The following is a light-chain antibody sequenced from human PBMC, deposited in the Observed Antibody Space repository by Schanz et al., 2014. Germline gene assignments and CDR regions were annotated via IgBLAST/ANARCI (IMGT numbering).Light chain of an antibody. CDR3: QQYGSSLPWT. CDR1: QSVSAAF. J-gene: IGKJ1*01. CDR2: GAS. V-gene: IGKV3-20*01. Sequence: EIVLTQSPGTLSLSPGERATLSCRASQSVSAAFLAWYQQNPGQAPRLLIYGASSRVTGIPDRFSGSGSGTDFTLTINGLEPEDFAVYYCQQYGSSLPWTFGQGTKVEIK.